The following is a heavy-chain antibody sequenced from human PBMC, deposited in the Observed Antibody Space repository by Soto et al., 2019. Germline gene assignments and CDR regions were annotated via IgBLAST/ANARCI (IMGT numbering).Heavy chain of an antibody. D-gene: IGHD6-19*01. CDR1: GFTFSSYA. CDR3: ASRASGWFFDY. Sequence: EVQLLESGGGLVQPGGSLRLSCAASGFTFSSYAMSWVRQAPGKGLEWVSALSGSGGSTYYADSVKGRFTISRNNSKHTLDLQMNSRRAEDTAVYYCASRASGWFFDYWGQGTLVTVSS. V-gene: IGHV3-23*01. CDR2: LSGSGGST. J-gene: IGHJ4*02.